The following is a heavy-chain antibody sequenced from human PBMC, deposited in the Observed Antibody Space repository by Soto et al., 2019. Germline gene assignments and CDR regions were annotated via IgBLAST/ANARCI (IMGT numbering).Heavy chain of an antibody. CDR2: TYYRSKWYN. D-gene: IGHD6-13*01. CDR1: GDSVSSNSAA. CDR3: ARASGTIAAAGRLKYGMDV. J-gene: IGHJ6*02. Sequence: SQTLSLTCAISGDSVSSNSAAWNWIRQSPSRGLEWLGRTYYRSKWYNDYAVSVKSRIPTTPDTSKNQFSLQLNSVTPEDTAVYYCARASGTIAAAGRLKYGMDVWGQGTTVTAP. V-gene: IGHV6-1*01.